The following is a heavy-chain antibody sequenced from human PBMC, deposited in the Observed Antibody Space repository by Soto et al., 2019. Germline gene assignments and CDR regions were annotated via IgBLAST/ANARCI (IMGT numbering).Heavy chain of an antibody. V-gene: IGHV4-30-2*01. Sequence: SETLSLTCTGSGGSINSGDYSWTWIRQPPGKGLEWIGYIYHTGTTYYNMSLKSRVTISVDRSKNQFSLKLSSVTAADTAVYYCARGINYYDSSGDSWFDPWGQGTLVTVS. CDR1: GGSINSGDYS. J-gene: IGHJ5*02. D-gene: IGHD3-22*01. CDR2: IYHTGTT. CDR3: ARGINYYDSSGDSWFDP.